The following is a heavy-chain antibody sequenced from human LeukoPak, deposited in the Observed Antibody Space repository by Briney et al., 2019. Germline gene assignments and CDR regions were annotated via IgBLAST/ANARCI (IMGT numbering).Heavy chain of an antibody. CDR3: ARRVADSFGPIYYFDY. Sequence: HGESLKVSCKGSGYSFTSYWIGWVRQMPGKGLEWMGIIYPGDSDTRYSPSFQGQVTISADKSISTAYLQWSSLKASDTAMYYCARRVADSFGPIYYFDYWGQGTLVTVSP. CDR1: GYSFTSYW. D-gene: IGHD2-15*01. J-gene: IGHJ4*02. CDR2: IYPGDSDT. V-gene: IGHV5-51*01.